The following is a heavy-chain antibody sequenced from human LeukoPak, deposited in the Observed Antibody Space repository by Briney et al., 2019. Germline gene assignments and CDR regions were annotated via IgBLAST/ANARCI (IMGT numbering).Heavy chain of an antibody. CDR3: ARDRRIAANKYYYYYMDV. CDR1: GGSISSYY. CDR2: IYTSGST. Sequence: SETLSLTCTVSGGSISSYYWSWIRQPAGKGLEWIGRIYTSGSTNYNPSLKSRVTMSVDTSKNQFSLKLSSVTAADTAVYYCARDRRIAANKYYYYYMDVWGKGTTVTVSS. D-gene: IGHD6-13*01. J-gene: IGHJ6*03. V-gene: IGHV4-4*07.